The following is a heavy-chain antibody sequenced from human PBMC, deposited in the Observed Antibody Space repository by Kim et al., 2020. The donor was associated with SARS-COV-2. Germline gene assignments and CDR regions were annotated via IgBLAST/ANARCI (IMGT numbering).Heavy chain of an antibody. J-gene: IGHJ3*01. CDR3: ARPDYYGSGIN. V-gene: IGHV3-66*02. Sequence: GGSLRLSCAASGFTVSSNYMSWVRQAPGKGLEWVSVIYSGGSTYYADSVKGRFTISRDNSKNTLYLQMNSLRAEDTAVYYCARPDYYGSGINWGQGTMVTVSS. CDR2: IYSGGST. CDR1: GFTVSSNY. D-gene: IGHD3-10*01.